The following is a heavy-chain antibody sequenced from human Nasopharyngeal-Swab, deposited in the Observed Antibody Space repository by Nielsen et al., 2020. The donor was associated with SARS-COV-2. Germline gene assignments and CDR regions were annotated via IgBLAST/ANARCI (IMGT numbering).Heavy chain of an antibody. Sequence: GESLKISCAASGFTFSSYWMHWVRQAPGKGLVWVSRINSDGSRTGYADSVKGRFTISRDNAKNTLFLQMNSLRAEDTAVYYCARVLDYYDSSGYDTWDVFALWGQGTMVTVSS. D-gene: IGHD3-22*01. CDR1: GFTFSSYW. J-gene: IGHJ3*01. CDR3: ARVLDYYDSSGYDTWDVFAL. V-gene: IGHV3-74*01. CDR2: INSDGSRT.